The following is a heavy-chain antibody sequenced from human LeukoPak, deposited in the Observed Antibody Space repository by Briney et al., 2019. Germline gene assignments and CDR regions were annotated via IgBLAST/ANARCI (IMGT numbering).Heavy chain of an antibody. Sequence: ASVKVPCKASGYTFTSYYMHWVRQAPGQGLEWMGIINPSGGSTSYAQKFQGRVTMTRDTSTSTVYMELSSLRSEDTAVYYCARDRGQYSSSWYGFDYWGQGTLVTVSS. V-gene: IGHV1-46*01. CDR3: ARDRGQYSSSWYGFDY. J-gene: IGHJ4*02. CDR2: INPSGGST. CDR1: GYTFTSYY. D-gene: IGHD6-13*01.